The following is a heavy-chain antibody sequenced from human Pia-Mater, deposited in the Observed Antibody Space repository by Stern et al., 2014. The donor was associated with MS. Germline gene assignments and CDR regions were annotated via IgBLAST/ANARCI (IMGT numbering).Heavy chain of an antibody. CDR2: IYYSGST. Sequence: QLQLQDSGPGLVKPSQTLSLTCTVSGGSISSGGYYWSWIRQHPGKGLVWIGYIYYSGSTYYNPPLKSRITISVDTARNQFSLNRSSVTAADMAVYYCARALYPFFQHWGQGTLVTVSS. CDR3: ARALYPFFQH. J-gene: IGHJ1*01. D-gene: IGHD5/OR15-5a*01. CDR1: GGSISSGGYY. V-gene: IGHV4-31*03.